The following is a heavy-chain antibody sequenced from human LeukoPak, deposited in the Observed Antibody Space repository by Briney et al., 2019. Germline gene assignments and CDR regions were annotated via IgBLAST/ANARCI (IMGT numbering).Heavy chain of an antibody. D-gene: IGHD6-13*01. CDR3: ARVRNPPDSSSHNNWFDP. CDR2: IYYSGST. J-gene: IGHJ5*02. Sequence: SETLSLTCTVSGYSISSGYYWGWIRQPPGKGLEWIGSIYYSGSTYYNPSLKSRVTISVDKSKNQFSLKLSSVTAADTAVYYCARVRNPPDSSSHNNWFDPWGQGTLVTVSS. CDR1: GYSISSGYY. V-gene: IGHV4-38-2*02.